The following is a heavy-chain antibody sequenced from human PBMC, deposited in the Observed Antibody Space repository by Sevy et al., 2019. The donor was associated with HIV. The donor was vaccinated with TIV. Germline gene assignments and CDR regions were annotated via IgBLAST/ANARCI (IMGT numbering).Heavy chain of an antibody. V-gene: IGHV3-30-3*01. D-gene: IGHD3-22*01. CDR1: GLTFSSHA. CDR2: ISYDGNIR. CDR3: ARDLAYESSGYLPFFDP. Sequence: GGSLRLSCAASGLTFSSHAMHWVRQAPGKGLESVAVISYDGNIRYYGDSVKGRFTISRDDSKNTLYLQMNSLRAEDTAVYYCARDLAYESSGYLPFFDPRGQGTLVTVSS. J-gene: IGHJ5*02.